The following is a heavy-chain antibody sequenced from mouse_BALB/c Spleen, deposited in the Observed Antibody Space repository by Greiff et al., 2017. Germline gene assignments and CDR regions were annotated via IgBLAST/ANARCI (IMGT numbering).Heavy chain of an antibody. Sequence: EVQVVESGGGLVKPGGSLKLSCAASGFTFSDYYMYWVRQTPEKRLEWVATISDGGSYTYYPDSVKGRFTISRDNAKNNLYLQMSSLKSEDTAMYYCARALYYYGSSPYAMDYWGQGTSVTVSS. CDR3: ARALYYYGSSPYAMDY. CDR2: ISDGGSYT. J-gene: IGHJ4*01. V-gene: IGHV5-4*02. D-gene: IGHD1-1*01. CDR1: GFTFSDYY.